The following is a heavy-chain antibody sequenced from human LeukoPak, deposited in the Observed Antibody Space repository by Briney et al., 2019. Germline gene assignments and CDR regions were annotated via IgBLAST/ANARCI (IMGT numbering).Heavy chain of an antibody. Sequence: SETLSLTCTVSGGSISSYYWSWIRQPPGKGLEWIGYTYYSGSTNYNPSLKSRVTISVDTSRNQFSLKLSSVTAADTAVYYCARGPGGEIDYWGQGTLVTVSS. CDR2: TYYSGST. CDR1: GGSISSYY. CDR3: ARGPGGEIDY. V-gene: IGHV4-59*01. D-gene: IGHD3-16*01. J-gene: IGHJ4*02.